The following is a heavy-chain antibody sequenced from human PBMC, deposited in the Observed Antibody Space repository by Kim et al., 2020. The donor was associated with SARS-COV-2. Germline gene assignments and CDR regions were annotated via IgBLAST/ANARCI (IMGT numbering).Heavy chain of an antibody. V-gene: IGHV1-18*01. CDR2: ISAYNGNT. CDR1: GYTFTSYG. CDR3: ARVGASGSYRGAYYFDY. Sequence: ASVKVSCKASGYTFTSYGISWVRQAPGQGLEWMGWISAYNGNTNYAQKLQGRVTMTTDTSTSTAYMELRSLRSYDTAVYYCARVGASGSYRGAYYFDYWGQGTLVTVSS. D-gene: IGHD1-26*01. J-gene: IGHJ4*02.